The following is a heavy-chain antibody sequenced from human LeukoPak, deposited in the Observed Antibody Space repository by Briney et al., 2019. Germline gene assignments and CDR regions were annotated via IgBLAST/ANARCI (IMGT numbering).Heavy chain of an antibody. J-gene: IGHJ6*03. Sequence: QPGGSLRLSCAASGFTFSSYWMSWVRQAPGKGLDWVANIKQDGSEKYYVDSVKGRFTISRDNAKNSLYLQMNSLRAEDTAVYYCARSEAAQWLVYYYYYYMDVWGKGTTVTVSS. V-gene: IGHV3-7*01. D-gene: IGHD6-19*01. CDR3: ARSEAAQWLVYYYYYYMDV. CDR1: GFTFSSYW. CDR2: IKQDGSEK.